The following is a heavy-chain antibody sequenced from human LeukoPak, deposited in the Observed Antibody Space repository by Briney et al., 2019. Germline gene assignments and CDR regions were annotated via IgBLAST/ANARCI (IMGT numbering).Heavy chain of an antibody. J-gene: IGHJ4*02. CDR2: IIPISGTA. CDR1: GGTFSSYA. CDR3: ARTTAMVQRDYFDY. D-gene: IGHD5-18*01. V-gene: IGHV1-69*01. Sequence: SVKVSCKASGGTFSSYAISWVRQAPGQGLEWMGGIIPISGTANYAQKFQGRVTITADESTSTAYMELSSLRSEDTAVYYCARTTAMVQRDYFDYWGQGTLVTVSS.